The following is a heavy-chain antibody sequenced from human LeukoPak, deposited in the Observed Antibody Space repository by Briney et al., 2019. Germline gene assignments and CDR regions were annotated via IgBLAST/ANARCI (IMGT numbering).Heavy chain of an antibody. J-gene: IGHJ4*02. CDR2: ISKDGGTT. D-gene: IGHD3-3*01. CDR3: ARASGYLHDFDF. Sequence: PGGSLRLSCEASGFSFSKYRMHWVRQAPGKGLGWVAFISKDGGTTTYVDSVRDRFTISRDNSKNILFLQMNSLKSEDTAMYYCARASGYLHDFDFWGQGTLVTVSS. V-gene: IGHV3-74*03. CDR1: GFSFSKYR.